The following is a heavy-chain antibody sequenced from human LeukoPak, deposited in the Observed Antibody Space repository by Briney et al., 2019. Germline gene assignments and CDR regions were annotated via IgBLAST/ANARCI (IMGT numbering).Heavy chain of an antibody. CDR2: IKSKTHGGTT. CDR1: GFSFSDAW. CDR3: ITAEYSGYDGVYDI. J-gene: IGHJ3*02. V-gene: IGHV3-15*01. Sequence: GGSQRLSCAASGFSFSDAWMTWVRQAPGKGLEWVGRIKSKTHGGTTDYAAPVKGRFTISRDDSKNTLYLQMNSLKTEDTAVYYCITAEYSGYDGVYDIWGQGTMVTVSS. D-gene: IGHD5-12*01.